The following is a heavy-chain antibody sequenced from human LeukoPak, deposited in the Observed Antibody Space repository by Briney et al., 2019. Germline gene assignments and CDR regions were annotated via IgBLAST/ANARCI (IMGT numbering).Heavy chain of an antibody. CDR1: GYTFTGYY. V-gene: IGHV1-2*02. CDR3: ARGLGLVSYWYFGL. J-gene: IGHJ2*01. Sequence: WASVKVSCKASGYTFTGYYMHWVRQAPGQGLEWMGWINPNSGGTNYAQKFQGRVTMTRDTSISTAYMELSRLRSDDTAVYYCARGLGLVSYWYFGLWGRGTLVTVSS. CDR2: INPNSGGT. D-gene: IGHD3/OR15-3a*01.